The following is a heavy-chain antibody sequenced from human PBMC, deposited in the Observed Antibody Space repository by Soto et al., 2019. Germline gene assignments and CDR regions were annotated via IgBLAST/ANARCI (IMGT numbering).Heavy chain of an antibody. J-gene: IGHJ6*02. CDR2: ISGSGGST. CDR1: GFTFSSYA. Sequence: GGSLRLSCAASGFTFSSYAMSWVRQAPGKGLEWVSAISGSGGSTYYADSVKGRFTISRDNSKNTLYLQMNSLRAEDTAVYYCAKGKPNADPPRNYGMDVWGQGTTVTVSS. CDR3: AKGKPNADPPRNYGMDV. V-gene: IGHV3-23*01. D-gene: IGHD2-2*01.